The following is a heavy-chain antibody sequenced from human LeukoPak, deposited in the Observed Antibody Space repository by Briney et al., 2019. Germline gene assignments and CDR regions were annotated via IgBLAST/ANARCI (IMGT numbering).Heavy chain of an antibody. J-gene: IGHJ5*02. CDR1: GGTFSSYA. CDR2: IIPIFGTA. D-gene: IGHD6-13*01. V-gene: IGHV1-69*13. CDR3: ARDLAAAAHNWFDP. Sequence: GASVKVSCKASGGTFSSYAISWVRQAPGQGLEWMGGIIPIFGTANYAQKFQGRVTITADESTSTAYVELSSLRSEDTAVYYCARDLAAAAHNWFDPWGQGTLVTVSS.